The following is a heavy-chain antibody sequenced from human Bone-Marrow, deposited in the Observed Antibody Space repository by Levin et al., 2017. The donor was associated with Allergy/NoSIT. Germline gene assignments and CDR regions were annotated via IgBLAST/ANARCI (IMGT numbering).Heavy chain of an antibody. CDR2: ISYDGSNK. V-gene: IGHV3-30-3*01. CDR3: ARDLAKLAAAANNDY. Sequence: AGGSLRLSCAASGFTFSSYAMHWVRQAPGKGLEWVAVISYDGSNKYYADSVKGRFTISRDNSKNTLYLQMNSLRAEDTAVYYCARDLAKLAAAANNDYWGQGTLVTVSS. CDR1: GFTFSSYA. J-gene: IGHJ4*02. D-gene: IGHD6-13*01.